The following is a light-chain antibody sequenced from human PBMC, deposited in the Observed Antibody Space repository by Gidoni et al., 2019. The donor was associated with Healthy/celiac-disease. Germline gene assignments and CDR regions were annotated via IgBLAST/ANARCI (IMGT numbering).Light chain of an antibody. Sequence: DIVLTQSPATLSLSPGERATLSCRASQSVSSYLAWYQQKPGQAPRLLIYDASNRATGIPARFSGSGSGTDFTLTISSLEPEDFAVYYCQQRSNWPPGRFTFGPGTKVDIK. V-gene: IGKV3-11*01. J-gene: IGKJ3*01. CDR1: QSVSSY. CDR2: DAS. CDR3: QQRSNWPPGRFT.